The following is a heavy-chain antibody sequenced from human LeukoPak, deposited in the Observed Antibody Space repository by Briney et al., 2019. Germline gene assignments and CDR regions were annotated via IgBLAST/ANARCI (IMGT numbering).Heavy chain of an antibody. CDR3: ARLVWFGELFSWVYFDY. D-gene: IGHD3-10*01. J-gene: IGHJ4*02. CDR1: GGSISSSSYY. V-gene: IGHV4-39*01. Sequence: SETLSLTCTVSGGSISSSSYYWGWIRQPPGKGLEWIGSIYYSGSTYYNPSLKSRVTISVDTSKNQFSLKLSSVTAADTAVYYCARLVWFGELFSWVYFDYWGQGTLVTVSS. CDR2: IYYSGST.